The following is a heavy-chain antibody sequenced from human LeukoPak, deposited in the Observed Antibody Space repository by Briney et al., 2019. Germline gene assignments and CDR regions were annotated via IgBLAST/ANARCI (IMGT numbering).Heavy chain of an antibody. CDR3: ARVSSSTGYAD. CDR1: GGSISSYY. Sequence: PSETLSLTCTVSGGSISSYYWSWIRQPAGKGLEWIGRIYSSGSTNYNPSLKSRVTMSVDTSKSHFSLKLTSVTAADTAIYYCARVSSSTGYADWGRGILVTVSS. CDR2: IYSSGST. D-gene: IGHD3-22*01. J-gene: IGHJ4*02. V-gene: IGHV4-4*07.